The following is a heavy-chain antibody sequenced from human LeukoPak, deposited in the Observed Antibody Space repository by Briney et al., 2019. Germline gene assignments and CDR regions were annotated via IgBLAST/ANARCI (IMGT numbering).Heavy chain of an antibody. CDR3: ARESYPYYYGSGSYSSYYFDY. CDR2: IIPIFGTA. J-gene: IGHJ4*02. D-gene: IGHD3-10*01. Sequence: ASVKVSCKASGGTFSSYAISWVRQAPGQGLEWMGGIIPIFGTANYAQKFQGRVTITTDESTSTAYMELSSLRSEDTAVYYCARESYPYYYGSGSYSSYYFDYWGQGTLVTVSS. CDR1: GGTFSSYA. V-gene: IGHV1-69*05.